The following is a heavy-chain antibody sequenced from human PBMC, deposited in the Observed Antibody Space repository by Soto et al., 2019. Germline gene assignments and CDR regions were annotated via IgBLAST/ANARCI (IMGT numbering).Heavy chain of an antibody. V-gene: IGHV1-18*01. D-gene: IGHD2-2*02. CDR1: GYTFSTYG. CDR2: INPLKGDT. Sequence: ASVKVSCKASGYTFSTYGITWVRQAPGQGLEWMGWINPLKGDTNSAARFQDRLTMTTDTSTRTAYMELRSLTSDDTAVYYCARVKVPAAILGAFDLWGQGTVVTVSS. CDR3: ARVKVPAAILGAFDL. J-gene: IGHJ3*01.